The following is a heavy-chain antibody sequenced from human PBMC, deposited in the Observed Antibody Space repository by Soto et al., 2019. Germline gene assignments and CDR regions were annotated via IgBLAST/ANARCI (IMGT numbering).Heavy chain of an antibody. CDR2: VSAYNGDT. J-gene: IGHJ4*02. Sequence: GASVKVSCKASGYTFNAYGISWVRQAPGQGLEWMGWVSAYNGDTNYAPSLQGRVTMTTDTSTNTAYMELRSLRSDDTAVYFCARIRNYALQAPFDYWGQGTLVTVSS. CDR3: ARIRNYALQAPFDY. CDR1: GYTFNAYG. V-gene: IGHV1-18*01. D-gene: IGHD3-16*01.